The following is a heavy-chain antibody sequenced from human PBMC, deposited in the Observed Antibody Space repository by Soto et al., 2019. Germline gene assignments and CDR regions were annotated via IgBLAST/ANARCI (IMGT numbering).Heavy chain of an antibody. D-gene: IGHD3-16*01. CDR3: ATWGRSLMSMDV. CDR1: GYSFTNYG. V-gene: IGHV1-18*01. CDR2: INAYNGDT. Sequence: QVQLVQSGAGVRKPGASVKVSCTASGYSFTNYGISWLRQAPAQGLEWMGWINAYNGDTNYAQKFQGRVIMTTDTSTSTAYMELRSLRSDDTAIYYCATWGRSLMSMDVWGQGTTVTVSS. J-gene: IGHJ6*02.